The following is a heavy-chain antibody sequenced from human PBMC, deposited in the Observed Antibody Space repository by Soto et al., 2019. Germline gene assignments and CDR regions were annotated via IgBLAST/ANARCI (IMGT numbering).Heavy chain of an antibody. Sequence: EVQLVESGGGLVEPGGSLRLSCAASGFTFTTPWINWVRQAPGKGLEWVGRIKSKIDGGTTDFAAPVKGRFAISRDDSRNMVYFQMNSLEIEDTAVYYCTTDSHFTMKLVRFDYWGLGTLVTVSS. D-gene: IGHD3-22*01. V-gene: IGHV3-15*07. CDR2: IKSKIDGGTT. J-gene: IGHJ4*01. CDR3: TTDSHFTMKLVRFDY. CDR1: GFTFTTPW.